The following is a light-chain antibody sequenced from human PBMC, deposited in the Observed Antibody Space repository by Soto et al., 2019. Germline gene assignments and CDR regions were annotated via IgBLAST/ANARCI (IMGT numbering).Light chain of an antibody. CDR2: KAS. CDR1: QSISSW. J-gene: IGKJ1*01. CDR3: QQYNSYWWT. V-gene: IGKV1-5*03. Sequence: DIQMTQSPSTLSASVGDRVTITCRASQSISSWLAWYQQKPGKAPKLLIYKASSLESGVPSRFSGSRSGTEFTLTISSLQPDDFATYYCQQYNSYWWTFGQGAKVDIK.